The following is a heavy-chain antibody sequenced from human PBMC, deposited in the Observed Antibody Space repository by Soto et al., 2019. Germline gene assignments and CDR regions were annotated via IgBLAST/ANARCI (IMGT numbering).Heavy chain of an antibody. CDR3: AISPVIVVVTQDAFDI. V-gene: IGHV3-23*01. CDR1: GFTFSSYA. J-gene: IGHJ3*02. Sequence: GGSLRLSCAASGFTFSSYAMSWVRQAPGKGLEWVSAISGSGGSTYYADSVKGRFTISRDNSKNTLYLQMNSLRAEDTAVYYCAISPVIVVVTQDAFDIWGQGTMVTVSS. D-gene: IGHD2-21*02. CDR2: ISGSGGST.